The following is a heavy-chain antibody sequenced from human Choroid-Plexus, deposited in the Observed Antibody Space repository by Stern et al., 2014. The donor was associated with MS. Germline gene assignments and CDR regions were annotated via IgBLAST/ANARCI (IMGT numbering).Heavy chain of an antibody. D-gene: IGHD2/OR15-2a*01. Sequence: VHLVESGGGVVQPRRPLRLSCVASGFTFGSCAMHWVRQAPGKGLEWVAGVSYDGSNKYYADSVKGRFTISRDNSQNTLYMQMSSLRPEDTAVYYCAKDRHYLTYFFDHWGQGSLVTVSS. V-gene: IGHV3-30*18. CDR1: GFTFGSCA. CDR2: VSYDGSNK. CDR3: AKDRHYLTYFFDH. J-gene: IGHJ5*02.